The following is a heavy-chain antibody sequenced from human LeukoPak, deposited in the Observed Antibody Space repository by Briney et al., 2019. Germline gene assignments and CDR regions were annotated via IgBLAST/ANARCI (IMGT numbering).Heavy chain of an antibody. D-gene: IGHD4-4*01. CDR1: GFRFNAYG. J-gene: IGHJ4*02. CDR2: ISFDGSGK. Sequence: GGSLRLSCAASGFRFNAYGMHWVRQAPGKGLEWLAVISFDGSGKYYAGSVKGRFTISRDDSKNTLALQMNSLRAEDTAVYYCARAFNIGTTDSYWGQGTLVTVSS. CDR3: ARAFNIGTTDSY. V-gene: IGHV3-30*03.